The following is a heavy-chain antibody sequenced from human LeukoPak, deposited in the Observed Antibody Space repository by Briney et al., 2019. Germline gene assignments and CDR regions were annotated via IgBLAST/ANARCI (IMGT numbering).Heavy chain of an antibody. CDR1: GYTFTSYV. CDR3: ARGIRGPVAGQYYYGMDV. D-gene: IGHD6-19*01. J-gene: IGHJ6*02. CDR2: ISAYNGNT. V-gene: IGHV1-18*01. Sequence: ASVKVSCKASGYTFTSYVISWVRQAPGQGLEWMGWISAYNGNTNYAQKLQGRVTMTTDTSTSTAYMELRSLRSDDTAVYYCARGIRGPVAGQYYYGMDVWGQGTTVTVSS.